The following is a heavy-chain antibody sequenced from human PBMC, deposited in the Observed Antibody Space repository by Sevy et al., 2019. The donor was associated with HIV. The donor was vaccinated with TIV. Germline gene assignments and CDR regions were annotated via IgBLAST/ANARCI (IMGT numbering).Heavy chain of an antibody. CDR2: ISSSGGYT. J-gene: IGHJ4*02. V-gene: IGHV3-23*01. CDR1: GVTFNSNA. Sequence: GGSLRLSCAASGVTFNSNAMSWVRQAPGKGLEWVSTISSSGGYTYYADSVKGRFTISRDNSRNTVYLEMNSLRAEDTAVYYCTNRGVVIITGFEFWGQGTLVTVSS. D-gene: IGHD1-20*01. CDR3: TNRGVVIITGFEF.